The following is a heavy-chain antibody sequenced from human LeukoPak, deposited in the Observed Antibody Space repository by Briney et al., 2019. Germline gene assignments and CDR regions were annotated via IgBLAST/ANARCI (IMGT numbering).Heavy chain of an antibody. V-gene: IGHV4-31*03. J-gene: IGHJ4*02. D-gene: IGHD2-15*01. CDR2: IYYSGST. CDR3: AISGYCSGGSCYLKTNYFDY. Sequence: SQTLSLTCTVSGGSISSGGYYWSWIRQHPGKGLEWIGYIYYSGSTYYNPSLKSRVTISVDTSKNQFSLKLSSVTAADTAVYYCAISGYCSGGSCYLKTNYFDYWGQGTLVTVSS. CDR1: GGSISSGGYY.